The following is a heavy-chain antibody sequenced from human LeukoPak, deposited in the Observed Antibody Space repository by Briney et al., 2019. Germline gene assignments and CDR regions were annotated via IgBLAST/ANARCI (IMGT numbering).Heavy chain of an antibody. V-gene: IGHV1-69*04. D-gene: IGHD3-22*01. CDR3: ARARWVYDSSGYYYFNFDY. CDR1: GGTFSSYA. Sequence: GASVKVSCKASGGTFSSYAISWVRQAPGQGLEWMGRIIPILGIANYAQKVQGRVTITADKSTSTAYMELSSLRSEDTAVYYCARARWVYDSSGYYYFNFDYWGQGTLVTVS. J-gene: IGHJ4*02. CDR2: IIPILGIA.